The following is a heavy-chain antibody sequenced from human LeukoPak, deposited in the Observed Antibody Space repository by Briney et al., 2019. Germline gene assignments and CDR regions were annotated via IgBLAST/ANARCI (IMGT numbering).Heavy chain of an antibody. J-gene: IGHJ3*02. D-gene: IGHD6-13*01. Sequence: GGSLRLSCAASGFAFSNFAIHWVRQAPWKGLEWVGRSRHKAKRYSTEYAASVKGRFTISRDDSKNSVYLQMSSLKIEDTAVYYCTRVLAAAANALDIWGQGTMVTVSS. CDR1: GFAFSNFA. CDR2: SRHKAKRYST. CDR3: TRVLAAAANALDI. V-gene: IGHV3-72*01.